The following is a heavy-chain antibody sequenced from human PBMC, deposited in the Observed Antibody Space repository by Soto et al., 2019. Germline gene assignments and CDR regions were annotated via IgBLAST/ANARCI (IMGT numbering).Heavy chain of an antibody. CDR2: IHYSGST. D-gene: IGHD6-13*01. Sequence: LSLTCTVSGDSITSTSYYWGWIRQPSGKGLEWIGCIHYSGSTYYNPSLRSRVTSSVDTSKNQFSLKVSSVTAADTAVYYCARRLFSSTWPSYFDYWGEGTLVTVSS. V-gene: IGHV4-39*01. CDR1: GDSITSTSYY. CDR3: ARRLFSSTWPSYFDY. J-gene: IGHJ4*02.